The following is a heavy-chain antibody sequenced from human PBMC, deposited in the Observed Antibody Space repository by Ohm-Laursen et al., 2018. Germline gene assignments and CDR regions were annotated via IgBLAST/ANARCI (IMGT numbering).Heavy chain of an antibody. Sequence: SLRLSCAASGFTFSDYYMSWIRQAPGMGLECISYSSSTGSSIYYADSVKGRFTISRDNAKNSLYLQMNTLRADDTAVYHCARVIYSYGFYYYGMDVWGQGTTVTVSS. V-gene: IGHV3-11*01. D-gene: IGHD5-18*01. CDR3: ARVIYSYGFYYYGMDV. CDR2: SSSTGSSI. J-gene: IGHJ6*02. CDR1: GFTFSDYY.